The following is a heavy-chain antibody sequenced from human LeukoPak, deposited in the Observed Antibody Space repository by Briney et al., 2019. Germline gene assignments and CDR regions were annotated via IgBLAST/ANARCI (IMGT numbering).Heavy chain of an antibody. D-gene: IGHD6-13*01. J-gene: IGHJ4*02. Sequence: PGGSLRLSCAASGFTFSSYSMNWVRQAPGKGLEWVSSISSSSSYIYYADSVKGRFTISRDNAKNSLYLQMNSLRAEDTAVYYYAREGSSWYYFDYWGQGTLVTVSS. CDR3: AREGSSWYYFDY. CDR1: GFTFSSYS. CDR2: ISSSSSYI. V-gene: IGHV3-21*01.